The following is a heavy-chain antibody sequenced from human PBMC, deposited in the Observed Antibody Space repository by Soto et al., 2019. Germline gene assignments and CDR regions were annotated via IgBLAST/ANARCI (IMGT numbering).Heavy chain of an antibody. Sequence: SVKVSCKASGGTFSSYAISWVRQAPGQGLEWMGGIIPIFGTANYAQRFQGRVTITADESTSTAYMELSSLRSEDTAVYYCAGGDIVVVPAATSSYYYGMDVWGQGTTVTVSS. CDR3: AGGDIVVVPAATSSYYYGMDV. J-gene: IGHJ6*02. V-gene: IGHV1-69*13. CDR2: IIPIFGTA. CDR1: GGTFSSYA. D-gene: IGHD2-2*01.